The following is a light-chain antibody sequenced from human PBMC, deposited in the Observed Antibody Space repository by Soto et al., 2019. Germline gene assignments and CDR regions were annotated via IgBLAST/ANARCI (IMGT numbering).Light chain of an antibody. CDR2: DAS. V-gene: IGKV3-11*01. CDR1: QYITIY. J-gene: IGKJ5*01. Sequence: PGERATLSFRASQYITIYLAWYQQEPGQAPRLLIYDASNRATGIPARFSGSGSGTDFTLTISSLEPDDFAVYYCQQRADWPITFGQGTRLEIK. CDR3: QQRADWPIT.